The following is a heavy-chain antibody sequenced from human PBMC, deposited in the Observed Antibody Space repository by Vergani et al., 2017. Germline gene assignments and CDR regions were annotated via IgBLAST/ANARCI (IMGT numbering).Heavy chain of an antibody. CDR2: IYHSGST. CDR1: GGSISSSNW. J-gene: IGHJ5*02. CDR3: ARGPDIVVVPAAPGWFDP. Sequence: QVQLQESGPGLVKPSGPLSLTCAVSGGSISSSNWWSWVRQPPGKGLEWIGEIYHSGSTNYNPSLKSRVTISVDKSKHQFALKLSSVTAADTAVYYCARGPDIVVVPAAPGWFDPWGQGTLVTVSS. D-gene: IGHD2-2*01. V-gene: IGHV4-4*02.